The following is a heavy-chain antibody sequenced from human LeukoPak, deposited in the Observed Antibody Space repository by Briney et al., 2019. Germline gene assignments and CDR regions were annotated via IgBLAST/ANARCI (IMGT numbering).Heavy chain of an antibody. CDR1: GYTFTGYY. CDR3: ARSPDILTGENFDY. V-gene: IGHV1-2*02. D-gene: IGHD3-9*01. Sequence: ASVKVSCKASGYTFTGYYMHWVRQAPGQGLEWMGWINPNSGGTNYAQKFQGRVTMTRDTSISTDYMELSRLRSDDTAVYYCARSPDILTGENFDYWGQGTLVTVSS. CDR2: INPNSGGT. J-gene: IGHJ4*02.